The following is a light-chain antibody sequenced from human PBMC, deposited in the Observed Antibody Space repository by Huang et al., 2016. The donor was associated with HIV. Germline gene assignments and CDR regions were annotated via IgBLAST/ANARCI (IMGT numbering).Light chain of an antibody. J-gene: IGKJ5*01. CDR3: QQRRTWPPVT. CDR1: QSISHY. CDR2: DAS. Sequence: EIVLTQSPATLSLSPGERATLSCRASQSISHYLIWYQQNPGQAPRLLSYDASNRATGIPARFSGRGSGTNFTLTINNLEPEDFAIYFCQQRRTWPPVTFGQGTRLDI. V-gene: IGKV3-11*01.